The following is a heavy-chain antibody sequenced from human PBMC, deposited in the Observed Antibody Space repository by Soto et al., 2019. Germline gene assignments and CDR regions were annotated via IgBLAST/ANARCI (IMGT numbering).Heavy chain of an antibody. D-gene: IGHD2-2*01. CDR2: MNPNSGNT. V-gene: IGHV1-8*01. CDR1: GYTFTSYD. J-gene: IGHJ6*03. CDR3: ARGTDIVVVPAAIEYSDYYYMDV. Sequence: QVQLVQSGAEVKKPGASVKVSCKASGYTFTSYDINWVRQATGQGLEWMGWMNPNSGNTGYAQKFQGRPTMTRNTSISTAYMELSGLRSEDTAVYYCARGTDIVVVPAAIEYSDYYYMDVWGKGTTVTVSS.